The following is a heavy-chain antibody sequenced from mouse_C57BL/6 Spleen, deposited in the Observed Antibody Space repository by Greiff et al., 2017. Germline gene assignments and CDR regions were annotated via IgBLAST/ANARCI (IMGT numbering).Heavy chain of an antibody. J-gene: IGHJ3*01. CDR3: ADDGYYVGFAY. CDR2: IHPNSGST. V-gene: IGHV1-64*01. Sequence: VQLQQPGAELVKPGASVKLSCKASGYTFTSYWMHWVKQRPGQGLEWIGMIHPNSGSTNYNEKFKSKATLTVDKSSSTAYMQLSSLTSEDSAVYYCADDGYYVGFAYWGQGALVAVSA. CDR1: GYTFTSYW. D-gene: IGHD2-3*01.